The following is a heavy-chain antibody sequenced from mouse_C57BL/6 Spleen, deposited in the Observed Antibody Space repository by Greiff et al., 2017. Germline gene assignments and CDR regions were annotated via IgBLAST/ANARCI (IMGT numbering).Heavy chain of an antibody. CDR1: GYAFSSSW. CDR3: ARQRASAWFAY. CDR2: IYPGDGDT. D-gene: IGHD3-1*01. J-gene: IGHJ3*01. V-gene: IGHV1-82*01. Sequence: VNVVESGPELVKPGASVKISCKASGYAFSSSWMNWVKQRPGKGLEWIGRIYPGDGDTNYNGKFKGKATLTADKSSSTAYMQLSSLTSEDSAVYFCARQRASAWFAYWGQGTLVTVSA.